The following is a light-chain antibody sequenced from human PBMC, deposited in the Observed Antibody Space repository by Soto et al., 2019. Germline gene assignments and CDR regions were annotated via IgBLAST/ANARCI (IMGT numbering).Light chain of an antibody. CDR2: AAS. Sequence: IQGTHSPSSLSAAVGDRFTSTCRASQGISRYLAWYQQKPGKVPKLLIYAASTLKSGVPSRFSGSGSGTDFTLTISSLQTEDFATYYCQQLNSYPPPFGPGTKVDIK. CDR3: QQLNSYPPP. CDR1: QGISRY. J-gene: IGKJ3*01. V-gene: IGKV1-9*01.